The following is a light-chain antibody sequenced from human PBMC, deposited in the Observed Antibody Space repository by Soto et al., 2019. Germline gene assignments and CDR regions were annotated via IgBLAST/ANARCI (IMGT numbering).Light chain of an antibody. CDR2: DAS. CDR3: QQYNAWPRT. J-gene: IGKJ1*01. V-gene: IGKV3-15*01. Sequence: EIVMTQSPATLSVSPGERATLSCRASLSVSRNLAWYQQKPGQAPRLLIFDASTRATGIPARFSGSGSGTEFTLTITSLQSEDFAVYYCQQYNAWPRTFGQGTKVEIQ. CDR1: LSVSRN.